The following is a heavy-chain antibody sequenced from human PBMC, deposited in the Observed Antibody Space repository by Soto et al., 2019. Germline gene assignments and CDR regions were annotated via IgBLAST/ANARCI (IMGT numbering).Heavy chain of an antibody. Sequence: PSETLSLTCTVSGGSISSYYWSWIRQPPGKGLEWIGYIYYSGSTNYNPSLKSRVTISVDTSKNQFSLKLSSVTAADTAVYYCARWYYYDSSALGGSFDYWGQGTLGIVSP. J-gene: IGHJ4*02. CDR2: IYYSGST. CDR1: GGSISSYY. D-gene: IGHD3-22*01. V-gene: IGHV4-59*01. CDR3: ARWYYYDSSALGGSFDY.